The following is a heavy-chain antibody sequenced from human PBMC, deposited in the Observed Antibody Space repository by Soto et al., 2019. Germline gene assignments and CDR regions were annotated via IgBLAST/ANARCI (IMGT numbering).Heavy chain of an antibody. CDR2: ISGSGGST. CDR1: GFTFSSYA. D-gene: IGHD5-18*01. CDR3: AKEGFGILVASYGYIHYYGMDV. V-gene: IGHV3-23*01. J-gene: IGHJ6*02. Sequence: GGSLRLSCAASGFTFSSYAMSWVRQAPGKGLEWVSAISGSGGSTYYADSGKGRFTISRDNSKNTLYLQMNSLRAEDTAVYYCAKEGFGILVASYGYIHYYGMDVWGQGTTVTVSS.